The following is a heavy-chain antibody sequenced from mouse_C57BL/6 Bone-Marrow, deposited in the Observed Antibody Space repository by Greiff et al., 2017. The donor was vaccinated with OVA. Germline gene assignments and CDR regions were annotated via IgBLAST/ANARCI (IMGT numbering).Heavy chain of an antibody. Sequence: QVQLQQPGAELVRPGSSVKLSCKASGYTFTSYWLDWVKQRPGQGLEWIGNIYPSDSETHYNQKFKDKATLTVDRSSSTAYMQLSSLTSEDSAVYYCATLDYWGQGTSVTVSS. CDR1: GYTFTSYW. J-gene: IGHJ4*01. CDR2: IYPSDSET. CDR3: ATLDY. V-gene: IGHV1-61*01.